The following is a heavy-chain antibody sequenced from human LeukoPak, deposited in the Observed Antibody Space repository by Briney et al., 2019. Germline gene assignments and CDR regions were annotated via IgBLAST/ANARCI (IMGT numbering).Heavy chain of an antibody. V-gene: IGHV3-30*02. J-gene: IGHJ3*02. Sequence: PGGSLRLSCAASGFSFSYYGMHWVRQAPGKGLEWVAFIRHDESNKWNADSVKGRFTISRDNSKNTLYLQMNSLRDGDTAVYYCAKEANYHSRVSRGCFGIWGHGTMVTVSS. CDR1: GFSFSYYG. D-gene: IGHD5/OR15-5a*01. CDR3: AKEANYHSRVSRGCFGI. CDR2: IRHDESNK.